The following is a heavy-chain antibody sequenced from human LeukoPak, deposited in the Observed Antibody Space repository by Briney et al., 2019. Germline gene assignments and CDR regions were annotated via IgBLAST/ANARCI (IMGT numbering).Heavy chain of an antibody. CDR1: GGSFSGYY. J-gene: IGHJ4*02. CDR3: ARKRITIFGVVINGFDY. Sequence: SETLSLTCAVYGGSFSGYYWSWIRQPPGKGLEWIGEINHGGSTNYNPSLKSRVTISVDTSKNQFSLKLSSVTAAGTAVYYCARKRITIFGVVINGFDYWGQGTLVTVSS. D-gene: IGHD3-3*01. V-gene: IGHV4-34*01. CDR2: INHGGST.